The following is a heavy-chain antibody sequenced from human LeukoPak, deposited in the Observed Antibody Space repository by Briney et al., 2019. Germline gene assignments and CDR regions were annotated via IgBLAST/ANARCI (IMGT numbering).Heavy chain of an antibody. D-gene: IGHD5-12*01. J-gene: IGHJ6*02. CDR2: IYSGGST. Sequence: GGSLRLSCAASGFTVSSNYMSWVRQAPGKGLEWVSVIYSGGSTYYADSVKGRFTISRDNSKNTLYLQMNSLRAEDTAVYYCARSRGGYDLVNYYYYYGMDVWGQGTTVTVSS. CDR1: GFTVSSNY. V-gene: IGHV3-66*01. CDR3: ARSRGGYDLVNYYYYYGMDV.